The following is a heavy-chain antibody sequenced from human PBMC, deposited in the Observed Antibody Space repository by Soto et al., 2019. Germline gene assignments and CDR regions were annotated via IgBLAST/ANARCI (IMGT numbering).Heavy chain of an antibody. V-gene: IGHV4-39*01. Sequence: QLQLQESGPGLVKPSETLSLPCNAPGASTTSSGSAWGWIRRPPGKGLEWIGTIDYSGNIYYIPSLKSRITISVDTSKNQISLKLSSVTAADTAVYYCARHIHNQGFEYYFDSWGQGTLVTVSS. CDR2: IDYSGNI. J-gene: IGHJ4*02. CDR3: ARHIHNQGFEYYFDS. CDR1: GASTTSSGSA. D-gene: IGHD1-1*01.